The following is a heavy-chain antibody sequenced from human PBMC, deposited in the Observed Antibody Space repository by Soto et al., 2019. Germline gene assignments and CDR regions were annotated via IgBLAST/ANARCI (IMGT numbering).Heavy chain of an antibody. D-gene: IGHD3-10*01. CDR2: IEHNGNN. V-gene: IGHV4-34*01. CDR3: ARDFRYFPY. J-gene: IGHJ4*02. Sequence: SETLSLTCAVYGGTFSGYFWTWVRQPPGKGLEWIGEIEHNGNNNINPSLKSRVTLSVDTSKNQISLTLTSVTAADTAVYYCARDFRYFPYWGQGTLVTVSS. CDR1: GGTFSGYF.